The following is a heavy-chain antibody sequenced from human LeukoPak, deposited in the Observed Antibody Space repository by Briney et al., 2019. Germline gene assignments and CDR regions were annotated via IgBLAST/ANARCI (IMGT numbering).Heavy chain of an antibody. D-gene: IGHD1-26*01. Sequence: GESLKISCQGFVYTLTSYRSGWVRHLPGKGLKWMGIIYPGESQTRYSPSFQGQVTISADKSISTAYLQWSSLKASDTAMYYCGRQAGSYSHDAFDIWAQGTMVTVSS. V-gene: IGHV5-51*02. CDR3: GRQAGSYSHDAFDI. J-gene: IGHJ3*02. CDR1: VYTLTSYR. CDR2: IYPGESQT.